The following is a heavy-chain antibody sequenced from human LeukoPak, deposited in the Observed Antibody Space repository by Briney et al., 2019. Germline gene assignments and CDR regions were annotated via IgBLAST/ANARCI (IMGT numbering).Heavy chain of an antibody. Sequence: GGSLRLSCAASGFTLSSYAMSWVRQAPGKGLEWVSAISGSGGSTYYADSVKGRFTISRDNSKNTLYLQMNSLRAEDTAVYYCAKDPGYYDSSGYLLGNFDYWGQGTLVTVSS. J-gene: IGHJ4*02. CDR1: GFTLSSYA. CDR2: ISGSGGST. CDR3: AKDPGYYDSSGYLLGNFDY. V-gene: IGHV3-23*01. D-gene: IGHD3-22*01.